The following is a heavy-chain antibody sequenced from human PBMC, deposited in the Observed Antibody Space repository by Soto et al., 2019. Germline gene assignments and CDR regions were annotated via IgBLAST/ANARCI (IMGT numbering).Heavy chain of an antibody. CDR2: ISGSGGST. J-gene: IGHJ5*02. D-gene: IGHD2-15*01. CDR3: AKGHGMVDATPNWFDP. V-gene: IGHV3-23*01. Sequence: PGGSLRLSCAASGFTFRNYAIRWVRQAPGKGLEWVSGISGSGGSTYYADSVKGRFTISRDNSKNTVHLQMNSLRVKDTAVYYCAKGHGMVDATPNWFDPWGQGTLVTVSS. CDR1: GFTFRNYA.